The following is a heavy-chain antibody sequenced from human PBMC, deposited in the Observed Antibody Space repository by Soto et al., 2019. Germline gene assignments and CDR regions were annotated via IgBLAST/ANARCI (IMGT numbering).Heavy chain of an antibody. V-gene: IGHV3-66*01. CDR3: QRSDGSGSYYYYGMDV. D-gene: IGHD3-10*01. J-gene: IGHJ6*02. CDR2: IYSGGST. CDR1: GFTVSSNY. Sequence: GGSLRLSCAASGFTVSSNYMSWVRQAPGKGLEWVSVIYSGGSTYYADSVKGRFTISRHNSKNTLYLQMNSLRAEDTAVYYCQRSDGSGSYYYYGMDVWGQGTSVTVFS.